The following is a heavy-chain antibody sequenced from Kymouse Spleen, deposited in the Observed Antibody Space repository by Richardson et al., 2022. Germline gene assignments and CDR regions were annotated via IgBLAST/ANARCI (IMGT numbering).Heavy chain of an antibody. D-gene: IGHD1-26*01. V-gene: IGHV4-39*01. CDR1: GGSISSSSYY. CDR2: IYYSGST. CDR3: ARRSGSYLGDY. J-gene: IGHJ4*02. Sequence: QLQLQESGPGLVKPSETLSLTCTVSGGSISSSSYYWGWIRQPPGKGLEWIGSIYYSGSTYYNPSLKSRVTISVDTSKNQFSLKLSSVTAADTAVYYCARRSGSYLGDYWGQGTLVTVSS.